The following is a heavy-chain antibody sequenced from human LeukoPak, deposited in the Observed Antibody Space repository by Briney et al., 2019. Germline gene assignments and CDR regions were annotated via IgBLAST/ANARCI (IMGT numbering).Heavy chain of an antibody. Sequence: LSGGSLRLSCAASGFTFDDYGMHWVRQAPGKGLEWVAFTRYDGSNKYYADSVKGRFTISRDNSKNTLYLQMNSLRAEDTAVYYCAKDSIVGAEYYYYYYMDVWGKGTTVTISS. CDR2: TRYDGSNK. D-gene: IGHD1-26*01. CDR1: GFTFDDYG. J-gene: IGHJ6*03. CDR3: AKDSIVGAEYYYYYYMDV. V-gene: IGHV3-30*02.